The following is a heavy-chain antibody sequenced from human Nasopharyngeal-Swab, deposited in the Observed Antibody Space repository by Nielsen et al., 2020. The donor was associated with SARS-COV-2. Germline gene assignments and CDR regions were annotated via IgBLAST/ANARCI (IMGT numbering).Heavy chain of an antibody. CDR1: GGSFSGYY. CDR3: ARLLAVAGTYDY. V-gene: IGHV4-59*08. J-gene: IGHJ4*02. D-gene: IGHD6-19*01. Sequence: SETLSLTCAVYGGSFSGYYWSWIRQPPGKGLEWIGYIYYNGSTNYNPSLKSRVTISVDTSKNQFSLKLSSVTAADTAVYYCARLLAVAGTYDYWGQGTLVTVSS. CDR2: IYYNGST.